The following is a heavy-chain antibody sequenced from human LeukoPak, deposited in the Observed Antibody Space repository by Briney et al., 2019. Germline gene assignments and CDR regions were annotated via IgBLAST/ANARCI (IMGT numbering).Heavy chain of an antibody. Sequence: GGSLRLSCTASGFTLGSHDMHWVRQIPGQGLEWVAAVSSGFHAFFADSVQGRLTVSRGDARNSLYLQMNSLRAGDTAVYYCVREARGYHYTYFDYWGQGTLVTVSS. CDR1: GFTLGSHD. V-gene: IGHV3-13*01. D-gene: IGHD5-18*01. CDR3: VREARGYHYTYFDY. CDR2: VSSGFHA. J-gene: IGHJ4*02.